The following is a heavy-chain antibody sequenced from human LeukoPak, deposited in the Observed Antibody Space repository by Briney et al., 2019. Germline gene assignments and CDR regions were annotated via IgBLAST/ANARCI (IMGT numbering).Heavy chain of an antibody. D-gene: IGHD3-22*01. J-gene: IGHJ4*02. CDR1: GGTFSSYA. CDR2: IIPIFGTA. Sequence: SVKVSCKASGGTFSSYAISWVRQAPGQGLEWMGGIIPIFGTANYAQKFQGRVTITADKSTSTAYMELSSLKASDTAMYYCASVPTPYYYDSSGYPGNIYWGQGTLVTVSS. CDR3: ASVPTPYYYDSSGYPGNIY. V-gene: IGHV1-69*06.